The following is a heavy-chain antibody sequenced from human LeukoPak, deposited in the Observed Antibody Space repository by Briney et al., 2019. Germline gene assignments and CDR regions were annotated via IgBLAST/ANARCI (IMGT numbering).Heavy chain of an antibody. D-gene: IGHD6-13*01. V-gene: IGHV1-18*01. CDR3: ARDRRVAAAGYFDY. Sequence: ASLKVSCKASGYTFTSYGISWVRQAPGQGLEWMGWISAYNGNTNYAQKLQGRVTMTTDTSTSTAYMELRSLRSDDTAVYYCARDRRVAAAGYFDYWGQGTLVTVSS. J-gene: IGHJ4*02. CDR1: GYTFTSYG. CDR2: ISAYNGNT.